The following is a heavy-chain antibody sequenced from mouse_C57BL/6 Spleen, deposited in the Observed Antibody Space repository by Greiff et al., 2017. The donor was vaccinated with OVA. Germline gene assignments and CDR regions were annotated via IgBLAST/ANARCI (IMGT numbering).Heavy chain of an antibody. J-gene: IGHJ4*01. CDR2: IDPNSGGT. Sequence: QVQLQQPGAELVKPGASVKLSCKASGYTFTSYWMHWVKQRPGRGLDWIGRIDPNSGGTKYNEKFKSKATLTVDKPSSTAYMQLSSLTSEDSAVYYCARYYDYDERSAMDYWGQGTSVTVSS. V-gene: IGHV1-72*01. D-gene: IGHD2-4*01. CDR3: ARYYDYDERSAMDY. CDR1: GYTFTSYW.